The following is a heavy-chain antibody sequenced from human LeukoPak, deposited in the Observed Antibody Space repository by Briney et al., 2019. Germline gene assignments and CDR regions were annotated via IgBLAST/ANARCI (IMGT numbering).Heavy chain of an antibody. V-gene: IGHV1-18*01. Sequence: ASVKVSCKASGYTFTSYGISWVRQAPGQGLEWMGWISADNGNTNYAQKLKGRVTMTTDTSTSTAYMELRSLRSDDTAVYYCARDTALAVTLDYWGQGTLVTVSS. CDR2: ISADNGNT. CDR3: ARDTALAVTLDY. CDR1: GYTFTSYG. D-gene: IGHD4-17*01. J-gene: IGHJ4*02.